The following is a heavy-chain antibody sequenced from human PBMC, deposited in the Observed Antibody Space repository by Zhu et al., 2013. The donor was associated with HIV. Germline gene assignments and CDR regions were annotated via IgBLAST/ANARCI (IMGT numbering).Heavy chain of an antibody. CDR2: INPNSGGT. CDR1: GYTFTGYY. J-gene: IGHJ3*02. D-gene: IGHD5-12*01. V-gene: IGHV1-2*02. CDR3: ARESKRVATSDHDAFDI. Sequence: QVQLVQSGAEVKKPGASVKVSCKASGYTFTGYYMHWVRQAPGQGLEWMGWINPNSGGTNYAQKFQGRVTMTRDTSISTAYMELSRLRSDDTAVYYCARESKRVATSDHDAFDIWGQGTMVTVS.